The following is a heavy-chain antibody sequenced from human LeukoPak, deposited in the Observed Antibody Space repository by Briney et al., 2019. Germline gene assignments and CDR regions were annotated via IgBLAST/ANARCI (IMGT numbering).Heavy chain of an antibody. D-gene: IGHD3-16*01. J-gene: IGHJ4*02. CDR3: ATDEDDYVWGSFSY. CDR1: GYTLTELS. Sequence: RRASVKVSCKVSGYTLTELSMHWVRQAPGKGLEWMGGFDPEDGETIYAQKFQGRVTMTEDTSTDTAYMELSSLRSEDTAVYYCATDEDDYVWGSFSYWDQGTLVTVSS. CDR2: FDPEDGET. V-gene: IGHV1-24*01.